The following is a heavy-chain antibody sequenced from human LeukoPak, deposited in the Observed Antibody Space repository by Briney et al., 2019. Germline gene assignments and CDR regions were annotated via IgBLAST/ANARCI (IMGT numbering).Heavy chain of an antibody. CDR1: GFTFNHYA. V-gene: IGHV3-23*01. D-gene: IGHD1-26*01. J-gene: IGHJ1*01. CDR2: VSGSGDST. Sequence: GGSLRLSCAASGFTFNHYAMNWVRQAPGKGLEWVSSVSGSGDSTYYADSVKGRFTISRDNSKNTLYLQMNSLRAEDTAVYYCAKDGGGSYRYFQHWGQGTLVTVSS. CDR3: AKDGGGSYRYFQH.